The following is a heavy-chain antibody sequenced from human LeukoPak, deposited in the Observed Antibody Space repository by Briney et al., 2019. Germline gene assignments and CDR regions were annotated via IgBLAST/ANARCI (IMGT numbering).Heavy chain of an antibody. Sequence: SGKVSCKASGGTFSSYAISWVRQAPGQGLEWMGGIIPIFGTANYAQKFQGRVTITADESTSTAYMELSSLRSEDTAVYYCARSMVPNSYYYYGMDVWGKGTTVTVSS. D-gene: IGHD3-10*01. CDR3: ARSMVPNSYYYYGMDV. CDR2: IIPIFGTA. J-gene: IGHJ6*04. V-gene: IGHV1-69*13. CDR1: GGTFSSYA.